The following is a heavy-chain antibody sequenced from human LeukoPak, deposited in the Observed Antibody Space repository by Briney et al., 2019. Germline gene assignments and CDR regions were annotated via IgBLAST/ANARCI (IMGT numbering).Heavy chain of an antibody. CDR1: GFTFSSYS. V-gene: IGHV3-23*01. Sequence: GGSLRLSCAASGFTFSSYSMNWVRQAPRKGLEWVSAISGSGGSTYYADSVKGRYTISRDNSKNTLYLQMNSLRAEDTAVYYCAKELDLFDYWGQGTLVTVSS. CDR3: AKELDLFDY. J-gene: IGHJ4*02. CDR2: ISGSGGST. D-gene: IGHD3-3*02.